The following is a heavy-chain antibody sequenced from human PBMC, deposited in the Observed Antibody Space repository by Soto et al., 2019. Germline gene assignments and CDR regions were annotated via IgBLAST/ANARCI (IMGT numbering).Heavy chain of an antibody. Sequence: SETLSLTCPVSGGSISSGGYYWSWIRQHPGKGLEWIGYIYYSGSTYYNPSLKSRVTISVDTSKNQFSLKLSSVTAADTAVYYCARGGLGYCSGGSCYSAELSRYYYGMDVWGQGTTVTVSS. CDR3: ARGGLGYCSGGSCYSAELSRYYYGMDV. J-gene: IGHJ6*02. CDR2: IYYSGST. D-gene: IGHD2-15*01. V-gene: IGHV4-31*03. CDR1: GGSISSGGYY.